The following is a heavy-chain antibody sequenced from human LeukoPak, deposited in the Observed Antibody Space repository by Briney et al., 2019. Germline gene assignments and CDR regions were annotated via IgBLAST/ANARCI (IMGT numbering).Heavy chain of an antibody. Sequence: GGSLRLSCAASGFTFSNAWMSWVRQAPGKGPEWVGRIKSKTDGGTTDYAAPVKGRFTISRDDSKNTLYLQMNSLKTEDTAVYYCTTDLSERYYFDYWGQETLVTVSS. V-gene: IGHV3-15*01. D-gene: IGHD5/OR15-5a*01. CDR1: GFTFSNAW. CDR2: IKSKTDGGTT. CDR3: TTDLSERYYFDY. J-gene: IGHJ4*02.